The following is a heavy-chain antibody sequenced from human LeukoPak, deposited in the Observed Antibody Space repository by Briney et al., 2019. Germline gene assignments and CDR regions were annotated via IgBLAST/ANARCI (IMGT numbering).Heavy chain of an antibody. Sequence: GGSLRLSCAASGFTFSSYAMHWVRQAPVKGLEWVAVVSYDGSNKYYADSVKGRFTISRDNSKNTLYLQMNSLRAEDTAVYYCARDQVATTVLDYWGQGTLVTVSS. CDR2: VSYDGSNK. J-gene: IGHJ4*02. V-gene: IGHV3-30-3*01. D-gene: IGHD5-12*01. CDR3: ARDQVATTVLDY. CDR1: GFTFSSYA.